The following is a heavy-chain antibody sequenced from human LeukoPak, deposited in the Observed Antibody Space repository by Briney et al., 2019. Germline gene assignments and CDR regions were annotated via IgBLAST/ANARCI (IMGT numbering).Heavy chain of an antibody. V-gene: IGHV4-34*01. J-gene: IGHJ4*02. Sequence: SETLSLTCAVYGGSFSGYYWSWIRQPPGKGLEWIGEINHSGSTNYNPSRKSRVTIPVDTSKNQFSLKLSSVTAADTAVYYCARRGSGSYYNDLMDYWGQGTLVTVSS. CDR3: ARRGSGSYYNDLMDY. D-gene: IGHD3-10*01. CDR2: INHSGST. CDR1: GGSFSGYY.